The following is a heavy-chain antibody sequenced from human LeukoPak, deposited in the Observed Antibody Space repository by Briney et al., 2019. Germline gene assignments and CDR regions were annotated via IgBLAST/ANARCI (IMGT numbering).Heavy chain of an antibody. CDR2: ISSSSYI. J-gene: IGHJ3*02. CDR1: GFTFSDHY. CDR3: ARSQLPYEEEAFDI. D-gene: IGHD5-24*01. V-gene: IGHV3-69-1*01. Sequence: GGSLRLSCAASGFTFSDHYMDWVRQAPGKGLEWVSSISSSSYIYYADSVKGRFTISRDNAKNSLYLQMNSLRAEDTAVYYCARSQLPYEEEAFDIWGQGTMVTVSS.